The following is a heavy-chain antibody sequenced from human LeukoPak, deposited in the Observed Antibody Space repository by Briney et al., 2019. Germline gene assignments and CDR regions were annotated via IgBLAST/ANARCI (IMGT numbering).Heavy chain of an antibody. CDR2: IIPIFGTA. CDR3: ARGGVAVAGTGYYYYYMDV. Sequence: GASVKVSCKASGGTFSSYAISWVRQAPGQGLEWMGGIIPIFGTANYAQKFQGRVTITADESTSTAYMELSSLRSEDTAVYYCARGGVAVAGTGYYYYYMDVWGKGTTVTVSS. V-gene: IGHV1-69*13. J-gene: IGHJ6*03. CDR1: GGTFSSYA. D-gene: IGHD6-19*01.